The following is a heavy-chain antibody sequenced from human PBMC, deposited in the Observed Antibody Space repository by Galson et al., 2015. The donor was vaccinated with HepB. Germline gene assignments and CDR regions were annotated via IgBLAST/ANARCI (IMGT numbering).Heavy chain of an antibody. D-gene: IGHD2-2*01. CDR2: ISYDGSNK. V-gene: IGHV3-30*18. Sequence: SLRLSCAASGFTFSSYGMHWVRQAPGKGLEWVAVISYDGSNKYYADSVKGRFTISRDNSKNTLYLQMNSLRAEDTAVYYCAKGSSTSFGDYWGQGTLVTVSS. J-gene: IGHJ4*02. CDR3: AKGSSTSFGDY. CDR1: GFTFSSYG.